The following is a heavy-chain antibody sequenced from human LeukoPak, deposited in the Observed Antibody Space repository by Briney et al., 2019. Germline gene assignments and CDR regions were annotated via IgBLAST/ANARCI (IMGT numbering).Heavy chain of an antibody. J-gene: IGHJ4*02. CDR2: ISSSSSYI. Sequence: GGSLRLSCAASGFTFSSYSMNWVRQAPGKGLEWVSSISSSSSYIYYADSVKGRFTISRDNAKNSLYLQMNSLRAEDTAVYYCARVGDSSGYYVDYWGQGILVTVSS. CDR1: GFTFSSYS. V-gene: IGHV3-21*01. D-gene: IGHD3-22*01. CDR3: ARVGDSSGYYVDY.